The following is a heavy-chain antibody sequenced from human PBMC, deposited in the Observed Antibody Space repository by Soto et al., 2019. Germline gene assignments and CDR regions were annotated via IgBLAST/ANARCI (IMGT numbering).Heavy chain of an antibody. CDR1: GFTFSSYS. J-gene: IGHJ6*03. D-gene: IGHD6-6*01. Sequence: GGSLRLSCAASGFTFSSYSMNWVRQAPGKGLEWVSSISSSSSYIYYADSVKGRFTISRDNAKNSLYLQMNSLRAEDTAVYYCARETGGSSVYYYYYYMDVWGKGTTVTVSS. CDR3: ARETGGSSVYYYYYYMDV. V-gene: IGHV3-21*01. CDR2: ISSSSSYI.